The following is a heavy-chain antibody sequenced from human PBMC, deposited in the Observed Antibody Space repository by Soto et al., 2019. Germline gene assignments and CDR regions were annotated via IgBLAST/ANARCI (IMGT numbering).Heavy chain of an antibody. D-gene: IGHD2-15*01. V-gene: IGHV4-31*03. CDR1: GGSISSGGYY. J-gene: IGHJ5*02. CDR3: ARGIGLQKRTWFAP. CDR2: IYYSGST. Sequence: PSETLSLTCTVSGGSISSGGYYWSWIRQHPGKGLEWIGYIYYSGSTYYNPSLKSRVTISVDTSKNQFSLKLCSVTAADTAVYYCARGIGLQKRTWFAPWGQGTLVTVSS.